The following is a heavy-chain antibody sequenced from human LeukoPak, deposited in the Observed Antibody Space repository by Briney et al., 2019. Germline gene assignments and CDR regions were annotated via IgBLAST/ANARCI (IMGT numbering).Heavy chain of an antibody. CDR2: IYTSGST. CDR1: GGSISSGSYY. D-gene: IGHD2-2*01. J-gene: IGHJ4*02. V-gene: IGHV4-61*02. Sequence: PSQTLSLTCTVSGGSISSGSYYWSWIRQPAGKGLEWIGRIYTSGSTNYNPSLKSRVTISVYTSKNQFSLKLSSVTAADTAVYYCARVVAGRDIVVVPAAIDYWGQGTLVTVSS. CDR3: ARVVAGRDIVVVPAAIDY.